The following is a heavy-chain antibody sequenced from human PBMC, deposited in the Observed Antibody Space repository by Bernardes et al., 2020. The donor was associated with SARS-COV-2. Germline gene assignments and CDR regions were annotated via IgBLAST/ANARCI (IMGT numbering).Heavy chain of an antibody. CDR3: ANLEYSISSINNWFDP. V-gene: IGHV3-23*01. CDR2: ISGSGGSS. CDR1: GFTSSSYA. D-gene: IGHD6-6*01. Sequence: GGSLRLSCAASGFTSSSYAMSWVRQAPGKGLEWVSRISGSGGSSYYADSVKGRFTISRDNSKNTLYLQMNNLRAEDTAVYYCANLEYSISSINNWFDPWGQGTMVTVSS. J-gene: IGHJ5*02.